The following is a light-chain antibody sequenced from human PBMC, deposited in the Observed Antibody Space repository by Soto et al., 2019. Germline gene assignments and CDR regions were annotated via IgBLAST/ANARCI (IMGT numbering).Light chain of an antibody. CDR1: RGDIGGYNY. V-gene: IGLV2-14*03. Sequence: QSVLTQPASVSASPGQSITISCTGTRGDIGGYNYVSWYQQHPGKAPKLMIYDVYHRPSGVSNRFSASKSGNTASLTISGLQAEDEADYYCSSYTSSKTLVFGTGTKVTVL. CDR3: SSYTSSKTLV. CDR2: DVY. J-gene: IGLJ1*01.